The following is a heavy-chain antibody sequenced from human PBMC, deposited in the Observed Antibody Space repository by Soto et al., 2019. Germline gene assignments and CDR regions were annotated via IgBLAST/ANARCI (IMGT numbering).Heavy chain of an antibody. CDR2: IFPNSGGST. V-gene: IGHV1-2*02. CDR1: GYTFAAYY. Sequence: ASVNVPCKTSGYTFAAYYIHWVRQAPGQGLEWMGFIFPNSGGSTTSAQQFEGRVTMTRDSSISTAYLELSGLTPDDTAVYYCAKDEGGIFDSWGQGTLVTVSS. J-gene: IGHJ4*01. CDR3: AKDEGGIFDS. D-gene: IGHD3-16*01.